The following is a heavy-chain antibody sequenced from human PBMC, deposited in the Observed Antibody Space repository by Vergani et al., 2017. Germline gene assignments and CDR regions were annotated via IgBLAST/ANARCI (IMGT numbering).Heavy chain of an antibody. V-gene: IGHV3-30*03. D-gene: IGHD5-12*01. J-gene: IGHJ4*02. CDR2: ISYDGTQK. CDR3: AWLRFSTVDY. Sequence: QVHLVESGGGVVQPGRSLRLSCVVSGFTSSYYGMHWVRQAPGKGLEWVAVISYDGTQKYYADSVKGRFTISRDNAKNSLYLQMNSLRAEDTAVYYCAWLRFSTVDYWGQGTLVTVSS. CDR1: GFTSSYYG.